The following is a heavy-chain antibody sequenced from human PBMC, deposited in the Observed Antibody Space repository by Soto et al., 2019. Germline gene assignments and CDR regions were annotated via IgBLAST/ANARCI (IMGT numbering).Heavy chain of an antibody. Sequence: TLCLPCTVSGGSITTGSYYWRWIRQLPGKGLEWIGPRYYSESTYYNPSLKSRVSISLDTSKNQFFLKLSFLTAADTAMYYCASTKCGGGSCYSWSLDYW. CDR3: ASTKCGGGSCYSWSLDY. V-gene: IGHV4-31*03. D-gene: IGHD2-15*01. CDR2: RYYSEST. CDR1: GGSITTGSYY. J-gene: IGHJ4*01.